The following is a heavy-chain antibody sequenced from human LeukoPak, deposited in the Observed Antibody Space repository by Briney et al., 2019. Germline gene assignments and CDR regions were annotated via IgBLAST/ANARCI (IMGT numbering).Heavy chain of an antibody. Sequence: GGSLRLSCAASGFTFSSYGMQWVRQAPGKGLEWVSVIWYDGSNKDYADSVKGLFTIYRDNSKNTLYLKMNSLRAEDTAVYYWARYNWNDAGFDIWGQGTLVTVSS. V-gene: IGHV3-33*01. CDR1: GFTFSSYG. J-gene: IGHJ3*02. CDR2: IWYDGSNK. D-gene: IGHD1-20*01. CDR3: ARYNWNDAGFDI.